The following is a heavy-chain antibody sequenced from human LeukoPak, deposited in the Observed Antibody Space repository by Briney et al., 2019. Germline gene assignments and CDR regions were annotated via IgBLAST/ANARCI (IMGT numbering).Heavy chain of an antibody. Sequence: GASVKVSCTASGGTFSSYAISWVRQAPGQGLEWMGGIIPIFGTANYAQKFQERVTITRDMSTSTAYMELSSLRSEDTAVYYCAADPRRWYYYGMDVWGQGTTVTVSS. J-gene: IGHJ6*02. CDR2: IIPIFGTA. CDR1: GGTFSSYA. V-gene: IGHV1-69*05. D-gene: IGHD2-15*01. CDR3: AADPRRWYYYGMDV.